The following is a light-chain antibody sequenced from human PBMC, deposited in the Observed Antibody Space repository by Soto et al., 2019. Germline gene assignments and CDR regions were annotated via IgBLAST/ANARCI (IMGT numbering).Light chain of an antibody. CDR1: QSVSSSY. Sequence: EIVLTQSPGTLSLSPGERATLSCRASQSVSSSYLAWYQQKPGQAPRLLIYGAASRATGIPDRFSGSGSGTDLTLTISRLEPEDFAVYFCLQSGSSPWTFGQGTKVESK. CDR3: LQSGSSPWT. J-gene: IGKJ1*01. CDR2: GAA. V-gene: IGKV3-20*01.